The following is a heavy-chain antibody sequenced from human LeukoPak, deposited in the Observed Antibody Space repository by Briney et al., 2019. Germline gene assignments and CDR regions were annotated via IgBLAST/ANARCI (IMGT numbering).Heavy chain of an antibody. D-gene: IGHD4-17*01. J-gene: IGHJ3*02. V-gene: IGHV3-30*03. Sequence: GGSLRLSCAASGFTFSSYGMHWVRQAPGKGLEWVAVISYDGSNKYYADSVKGRFTISRDNAKNSLYLQMNSLRAEDTALYHCARVTVRTYRAVAFDIWGQGTMVTVSS. CDR3: ARVTVRTYRAVAFDI. CDR1: GFTFSSYG. CDR2: ISYDGSNK.